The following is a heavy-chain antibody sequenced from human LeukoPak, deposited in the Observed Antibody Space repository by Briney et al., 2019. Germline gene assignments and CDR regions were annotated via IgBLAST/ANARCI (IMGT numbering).Heavy chain of an antibody. CDR2: VYYSGST. J-gene: IGHJ6*02. V-gene: IGHV4-59*01. CDR1: GGSISSYY. CDR3: ARVRSYYYYGMDV. Sequence: PSETLSLTCTVSGGSISSYYWTWIRQPAGKGLEWIGYVYYSGSTNYNPSLKSRVTISVDTSKNQFSLKLSSVTAADTAVYYCARVRSYYYYGMDVWGQGTTVTVSS.